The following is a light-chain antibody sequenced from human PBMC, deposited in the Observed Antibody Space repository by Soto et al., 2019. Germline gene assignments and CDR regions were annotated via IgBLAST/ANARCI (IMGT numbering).Light chain of an antibody. CDR1: SSDIGGHDY. CDR2: EVT. Sequence: QSALTQPASVSGSPGQSITISCTGTSSDIGGHDYVSWYRQSPGKAPKLIIYEVTNRPSGVSNRFSGSKSGNTASLTISGLQAEDVSDYYCSSYTSSRILVFGGGTKVTVL. V-gene: IGLV2-14*01. CDR3: SSYTSSRILV. J-gene: IGLJ2*01.